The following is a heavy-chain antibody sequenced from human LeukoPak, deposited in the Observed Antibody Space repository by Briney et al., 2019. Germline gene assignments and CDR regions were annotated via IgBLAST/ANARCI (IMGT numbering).Heavy chain of an antibody. CDR2: IISSGGST. V-gene: IGHV3-23*01. CDR3: AKDHGGWYLHAFDI. Sequence: GSYLLLSCAASGFAFSSYAMSWGRRAPGKGLEWVSAIISSGGSTYYTDSLKSRVTISRDNSKNTLYLQMNSLRAEDTAVYYCAKDHGGWYLHAFDIWGQGTIVTVSS. CDR1: GFAFSSYA. D-gene: IGHD6-19*01. J-gene: IGHJ3*02.